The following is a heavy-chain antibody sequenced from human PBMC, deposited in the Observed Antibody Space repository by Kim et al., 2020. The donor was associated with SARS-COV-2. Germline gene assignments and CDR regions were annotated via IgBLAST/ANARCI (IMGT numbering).Heavy chain of an antibody. CDR1: GGSFSGYY. CDR3: ARGEQQLALYQYYFDY. V-gene: IGHV4-34*01. D-gene: IGHD6-13*01. Sequence: SETLSLTCAVYGGSFSGYYWSWIRQPPGKGLEWIGEINHSGSTNYNPSLKSRVTISVDTSKNQFSLKLSSVAAADTAVYYCARGEQQLALYQYYFDYWGQGTLVTVSS. CDR2: INHSGST. J-gene: IGHJ4*02.